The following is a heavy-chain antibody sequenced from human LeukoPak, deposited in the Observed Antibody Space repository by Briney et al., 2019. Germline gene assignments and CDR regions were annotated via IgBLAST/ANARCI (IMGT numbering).Heavy chain of an antibody. CDR1: GYTFTGYY. J-gene: IGHJ1*01. CDR3: AREQSDITVVAQAYFQY. CDR2: INPNSGVT. Sequence: ASVKVSCKASGYTFTGYYMQWVRQAPGQGLEWMGWINPNSGVTNYAQKFQGRVTMTRDTSISTAYMELSSLTSEDTAVYYCAREQSDITVVAQAYFQYWGQGTLVTVSS. V-gene: IGHV1-2*02. D-gene: IGHD6-19*01.